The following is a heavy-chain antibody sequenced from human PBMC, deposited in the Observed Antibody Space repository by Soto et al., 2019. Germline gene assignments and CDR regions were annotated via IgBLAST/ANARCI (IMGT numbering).Heavy chain of an antibody. CDR2: INHSGST. V-gene: IGHV4-34*01. CDR1: GGSFSGYY. CDR3: ATGRGVRGVIIPTYYYSGLDV. Sequence: SETLSLTCAVYGGSFSGYYWSWIRQPPGKGLEWIGEINHSGSTNYNPSLKSRVTISVDTSKNQFSLKLSSVSAADTAVYYCATGRGVRGVIIPTYYYSGLDVWGQGTTVTVSS. D-gene: IGHD3-10*01. J-gene: IGHJ6*02.